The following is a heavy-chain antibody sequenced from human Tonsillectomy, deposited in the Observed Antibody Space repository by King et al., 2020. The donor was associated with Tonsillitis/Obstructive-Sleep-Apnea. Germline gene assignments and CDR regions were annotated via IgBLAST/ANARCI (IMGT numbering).Heavy chain of an antibody. J-gene: IGHJ3*02. CDR3: ARGNRNSFDI. CDR1: GFRFRTHG. CDR2: IRITSGTE. Sequence: VQLVESGGGLVQPGGSLRLSCAASGFRFRTHGMNWVRQAPGKGLEWVSFIRITSGTEFYADSVRGRFTISADDAKSSLFLQMNSLTDADTAVYFCARGNRNSFDIWGQGTMVTVSS. V-gene: IGHV3-48*02.